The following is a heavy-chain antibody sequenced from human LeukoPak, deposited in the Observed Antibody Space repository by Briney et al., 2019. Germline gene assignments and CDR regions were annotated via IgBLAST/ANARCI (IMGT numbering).Heavy chain of an antibody. CDR1: GYTFTSYG. J-gene: IGHJ6*03. D-gene: IGHD4-17*01. Sequence: ASVKVSCKASGYTFTSYGISWVRQAPGQGLEWMGWFSAYNGNTNYAQKLQGRVTMTTDTSTSTAYMELRSLRSDDTAVYYCARVPLPLHDYGDYDYYYYYMDVWGKGTTVTISS. CDR3: ARVPLPLHDYGDYDYYYYYMDV. CDR2: FSAYNGNT. V-gene: IGHV1-18*01.